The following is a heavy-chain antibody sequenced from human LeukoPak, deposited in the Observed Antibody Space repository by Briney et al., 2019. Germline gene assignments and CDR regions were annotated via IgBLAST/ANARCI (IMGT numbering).Heavy chain of an antibody. V-gene: IGHV1-46*01. D-gene: IGHD3-22*01. J-gene: IGHJ6*03. Sequence: ASVKVSCKASGYTFTSYYMHWVRQAPGQGLEWMGIINPSGGSTSYAQKFQGRVTMTRDTSTSTVYMELSSLRSEDTAVYYCAGSGQGDYYDSSGYYYYYMDVWGKGTTVTVSS. CDR3: AGSGQGDYYDSSGYYYYYMDV. CDR2: INPSGGST. CDR1: GYTFTSYY.